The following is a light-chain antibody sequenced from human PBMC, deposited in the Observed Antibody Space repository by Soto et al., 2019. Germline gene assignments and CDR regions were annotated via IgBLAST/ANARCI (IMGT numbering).Light chain of an antibody. CDR3: QQRSNWPSLT. CDR1: QSVSSY. CDR2: DAS. Sequence: EIVLTQSPATLSLSPGERATLSCRASQSVSSYLAWYQQKPGPAPRLLIYDASTRATRIPDRFSGSGSGTDFTLTISSLGPEDFAVYYCQQRSNWPSLTFGGGTKVEIQ. J-gene: IGKJ4*01. V-gene: IGKV3-11*01.